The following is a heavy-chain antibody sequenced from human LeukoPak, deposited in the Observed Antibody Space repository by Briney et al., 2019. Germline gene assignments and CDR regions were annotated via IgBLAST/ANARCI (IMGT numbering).Heavy chain of an antibody. Sequence: GGSLRLSCAASGFPFSTYGMSWVRQAPGKGLEWVSAISSSGGSTYYADSVKGRFTISRDTSKNTLYLQMNSLRAADTAVYYCASDYGDPSGSNWGQGTLVTVSS. V-gene: IGHV3-23*01. CDR2: ISSSGGST. CDR3: ASDYGDPSGSN. CDR1: GFPFSTYG. D-gene: IGHD4/OR15-4a*01. J-gene: IGHJ4*02.